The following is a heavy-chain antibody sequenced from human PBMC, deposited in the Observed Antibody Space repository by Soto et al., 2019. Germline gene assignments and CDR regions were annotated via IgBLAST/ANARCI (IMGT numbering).Heavy chain of an antibody. J-gene: IGHJ3*01. CDR1: GFTFSDYE. CDR3: TKEKAVVDSGYDAFDV. CDR2: VSASGGTI. D-gene: IGHD5-12*01. V-gene: IGHV3-48*03. Sequence: LRLSCAASGFTFSDYEMDWVRRAPGKGLEWVAYVSASGGTIFYADSVKGRFIISRDNAESSLSLQMNSLRGDDTAVYYCTKEKAVVDSGYDAFDVWGQGTMVTVSS.